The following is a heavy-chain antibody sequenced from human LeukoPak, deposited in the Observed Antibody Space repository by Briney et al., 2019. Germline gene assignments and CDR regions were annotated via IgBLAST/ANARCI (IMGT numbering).Heavy chain of an antibody. D-gene: IGHD6-13*01. Sequence: GGSLRLSCAASGFTFSSYTMHWIRQAPGKGLEWVSGISGSGGSTYYADSVKGRFTISRDNSKNTLYLQMNSLRAEDTAVYYCTKGLNKGYSSSWYWFDYWGQGTLVTVSS. CDR2: ISGSGGST. J-gene: IGHJ4*02. V-gene: IGHV3-23*01. CDR1: GFTFSSYT. CDR3: TKGLNKGYSSSWYWFDY.